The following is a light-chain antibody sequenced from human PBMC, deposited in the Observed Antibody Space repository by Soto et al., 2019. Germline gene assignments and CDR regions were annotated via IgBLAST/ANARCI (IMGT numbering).Light chain of an antibody. CDR1: TSNIGTFY. CDR2: LGD. CDR3: AAWDDNLNAYV. V-gene: IGLV1-47*02. J-gene: IGLJ1*01. Sequence: QSALTQPPSASSTPGQTVTISCSGSTSNIGTFYVYWYQHLPGTAPKLLIYLGDQRASGVSDRFSGSKSGTSASLAINGLRADDGADYYCAAWDDNLNAYVFGSGTKSPS.